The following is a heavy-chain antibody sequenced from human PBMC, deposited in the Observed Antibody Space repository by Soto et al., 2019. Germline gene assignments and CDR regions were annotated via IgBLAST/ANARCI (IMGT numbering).Heavy chain of an antibody. V-gene: IGHV1-2*02. CDR1: GYTFTGYY. CDR3: ARGDTASSLPPFNY. D-gene: IGHD5-18*01. Sequence: QVQLVQSGAEVKKPGASVKVSCKASGYTFTGYYMHWVRQAPGQGLEWMGWINPNTGGTNSAQNFQGRVGMTRDTSISTAYMELSRLRSDDTAVYYCARGDTASSLPPFNYWGQGTLVTVSS. J-gene: IGHJ4*02. CDR2: INPNTGGT.